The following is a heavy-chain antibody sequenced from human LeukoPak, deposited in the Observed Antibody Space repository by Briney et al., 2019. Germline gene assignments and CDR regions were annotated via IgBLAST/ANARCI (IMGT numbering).Heavy chain of an antibody. CDR2: IYHSGSS. J-gene: IGHJ6*03. CDR3: ARGVVVVAATPLTYMDV. Sequence: SETLSLTCTVSGYSISSGYYWGWIRQPPGKGLEWIGSIYHSGSSYYNPSLKSRVTMSVDTSKNQFSLKLSSVTAADTAVYYCARGVVVVAATPLTYMDVWGKGTTVTVS. CDR1: GYSISSGYY. D-gene: IGHD2-15*01. V-gene: IGHV4-38-2*02.